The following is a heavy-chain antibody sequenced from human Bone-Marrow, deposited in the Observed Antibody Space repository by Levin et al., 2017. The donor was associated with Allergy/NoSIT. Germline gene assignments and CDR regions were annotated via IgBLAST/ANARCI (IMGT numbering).Heavy chain of an antibody. V-gene: IGHV4-38-2*01. CDR2: IYHSGST. Sequence: PSETLSLTCAVSGYSISSGYYWGWIRQPPGKGLEWIGSIYHSGSTYYNPSLKSRVTISVDTSKNQFSLKLSSVTAADTAVYYCARDPRAYYDFWSGYSFDYWGQGTLVTVSS. D-gene: IGHD3-3*01. CDR1: GYSISSGYY. CDR3: ARDPRAYYDFWSGYSFDY. J-gene: IGHJ4*02.